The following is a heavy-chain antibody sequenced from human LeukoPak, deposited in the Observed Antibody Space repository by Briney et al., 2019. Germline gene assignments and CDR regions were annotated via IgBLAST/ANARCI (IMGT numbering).Heavy chain of an antibody. Sequence: PSETLSLTCTVSGGSISSYYWSWLRQPPGKGLEWIGYIYYSGSTNYNPSLKSRVTISVDTSKNQFSLKLSSVTAADTAVYYCARARTMVRAPYYYFDYWGQGTLVTVSS. J-gene: IGHJ4*02. CDR2: IYYSGST. V-gene: IGHV4-59*01. CDR3: ARARTMVRAPYYYFDY. CDR1: GGSISSYY. D-gene: IGHD3-10*01.